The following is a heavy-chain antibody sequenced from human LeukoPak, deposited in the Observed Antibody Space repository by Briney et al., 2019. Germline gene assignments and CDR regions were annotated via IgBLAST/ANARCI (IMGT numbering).Heavy chain of an antibody. J-gene: IGHJ5*02. CDR2: MNPNSGNT. D-gene: IGHD3-22*01. Sequence: ASVKVSCKASGYTFTSYGISWVRQATGQGLEWMGWMNPNSGNTGYAQKFQGRVTMTRNTSISTAYMELSSLRSEDTAVYYCARDYDSSGYPLPWGQGTLVTVSS. V-gene: IGHV1-8*02. CDR3: ARDYDSSGYPLP. CDR1: GYTFTSYG.